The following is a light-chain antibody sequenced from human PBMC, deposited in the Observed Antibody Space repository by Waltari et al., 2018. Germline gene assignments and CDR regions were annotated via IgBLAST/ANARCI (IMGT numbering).Light chain of an antibody. J-gene: IGLJ2*01. CDR1: SLRSYY. CDR2: DKN. V-gene: IGLV3-19*01. CDR3: HSRDASGVGGS. Sequence: SSELTQDPAVSVAMGQTVRITCQGDSLRSYYASWYQQRPGQVPILVMYDKNNRPSGVPDRFSGSSSDNTASLTITGAQAEDEASYYCHSRDASGVGGSFGGGTKLTVL.